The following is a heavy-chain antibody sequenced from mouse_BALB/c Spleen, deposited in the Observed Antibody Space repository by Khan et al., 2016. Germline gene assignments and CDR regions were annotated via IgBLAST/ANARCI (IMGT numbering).Heavy chain of an antibody. Sequence: QIQLVQSGPELKKPGETVKISCKASGYTFTNFGINWVRQAPGKGLEWMDWINTNTGETTYDDDFKGRFAFSLETSASPAYLQINNLKVEDTATYYCSTGINTVIVTSRHYWGQGTTLTVSS. CDR1: GYTFTNFG. J-gene: IGHJ2*01. V-gene: IGHV9-3-1*01. CDR2: INTNTGET. CDR3: STGINTVIVTSRHY. D-gene: IGHD1-1*01.